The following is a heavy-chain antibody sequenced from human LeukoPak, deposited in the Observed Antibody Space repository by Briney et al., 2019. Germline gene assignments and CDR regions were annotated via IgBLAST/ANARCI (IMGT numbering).Heavy chain of an antibody. D-gene: IGHD6-13*01. CDR1: GFISSSYG. V-gene: IGHV3-33*01. CDR2: IWYDGSNK. J-gene: IGHJ4*02. CDR3: ARGSYTSSWYGVFDY. Sequence: GRSLRLSCAASGFISSSYGMHWVRQAPGKGLEWVAVIWYDGSNKYYTDSVKGRFTISRDNSKNTLYLQMNSLRGEDTAVYYCARGSYTSSWYGVFDYWGQGTLVTVSS.